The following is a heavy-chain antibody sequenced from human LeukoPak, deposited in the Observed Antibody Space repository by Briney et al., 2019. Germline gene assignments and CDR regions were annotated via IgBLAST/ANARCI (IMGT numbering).Heavy chain of an antibody. J-gene: IGHJ6*04. V-gene: IGHV1-69*06. Sequence: KVSCKAPGGTFSSYAISWVRQAPGQGLEWMGGIIPIFGTANYAQKFQGRVTITADKSTSTAYMELSSLRSEDTAVYYCARVPDFDYYYYGMDVWGKGTTVTVSS. CDR2: IIPIFGTA. D-gene: IGHD2-21*02. CDR3: ARVPDFDYYYYGMDV. CDR1: GGTFSSYA.